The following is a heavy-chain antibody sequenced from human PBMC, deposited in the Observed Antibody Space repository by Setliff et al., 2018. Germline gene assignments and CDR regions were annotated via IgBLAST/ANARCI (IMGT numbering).Heavy chain of an antibody. J-gene: IGHJ4*02. V-gene: IGHV4-59*01. Sequence: SETLSLTCTVSGDSMSGASIWTWIRQPPGGGLEFMGYVFPSGDTKYDPSLKSRLTISVDTSKNQFSLKLTSVTAADTAVYYCAKGGTYRYFDYWGQGTPVTVSS. CDR1: GDSMSGAS. CDR2: VFPSGDT. D-gene: IGHD2-15*01. CDR3: AKGGTYRYFDY.